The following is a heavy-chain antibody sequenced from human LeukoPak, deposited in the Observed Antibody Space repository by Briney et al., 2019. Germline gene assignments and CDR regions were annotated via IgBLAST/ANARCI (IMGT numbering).Heavy chain of an antibody. J-gene: IGHJ6*03. CDR1: GGSISSGGYS. CDR2: IYHSGST. Sequence: SETLSLTCAVSGGSISSGGYSWSWIRQPPGKGLEWIGYIYHSGSTYYNPFLKSRVTISVDRSKNQFSLKLSSVTAADTAVYYCARASPGYDSSGYLQGYYYMDVWGKGTTVTVSS. D-gene: IGHD3-22*01. CDR3: ARASPGYDSSGYLQGYYYMDV. V-gene: IGHV4-30-2*01.